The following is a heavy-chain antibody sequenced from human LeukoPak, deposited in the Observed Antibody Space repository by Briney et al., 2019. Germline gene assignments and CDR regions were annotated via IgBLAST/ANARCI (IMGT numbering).Heavy chain of an antibody. CDR3: PRRVFIAANWFDP. CDR1: GFIFSNYG. V-gene: IGHV3-23*01. J-gene: IGHJ5*02. D-gene: IGHD6-25*01. CDR2: IRGNADTT. Sequence: GGSLRLSCAASGFIFSNYGMSWVRQAPGKGLEWVSGIRGNADTTYYADSVKGRFTISRDNSKNMLYLQMNSLRSEDTAVYYCPRRVFIAANWFDPWRQGTLVSVSS.